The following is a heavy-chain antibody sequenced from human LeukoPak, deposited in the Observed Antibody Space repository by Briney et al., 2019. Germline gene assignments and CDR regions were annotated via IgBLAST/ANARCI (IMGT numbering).Heavy chain of an antibody. CDR3: ARGPSRRAVTITTRRANYYFDY. D-gene: IGHD3-22*01. V-gene: IGHV4-39*07. J-gene: IGHJ4*02. Sequence: SETLSLTCTVSGGSISSSPYYWGWIRQPPGKGLEWIGSIYYSGTTHYNPSLKSQVIISVDTSKNQFSLKLNSVTAADTAVYYCARGPSRRAVTITTRRANYYFDYWGQGTLVTVSS. CDR1: GGSISSSPYY. CDR2: IYYSGTT.